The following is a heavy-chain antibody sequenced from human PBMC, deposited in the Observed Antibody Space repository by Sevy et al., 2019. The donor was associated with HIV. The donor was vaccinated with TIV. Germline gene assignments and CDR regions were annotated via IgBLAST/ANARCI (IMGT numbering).Heavy chain of an antibody. CDR3: TRGYYGSGSYYNNFFDY. J-gene: IGHJ4*02. D-gene: IGHD3-10*01. V-gene: IGHV5-51*01. CDR1: GYSFTRYW. Sequence: GESLKISCEGSGYSFTRYWIGWVRQMPGKGLEWMGIIYPGDSDTRYSPSFQGQVTISADKFIRTAYLQWSSLKASDTAMYFCTRGYYGSGSYYNNFFDYWGQGTLVTVSS. CDR2: IYPGDSDT.